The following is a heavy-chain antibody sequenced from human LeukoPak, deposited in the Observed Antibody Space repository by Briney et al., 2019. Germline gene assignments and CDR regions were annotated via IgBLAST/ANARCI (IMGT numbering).Heavy chain of an antibody. CDR2: ISSDDNT. Sequence: AGGSLRLSCAASGFTVSNSYMSWARQAPGKGLEWVSVISSDDNTYYADSVKGRFSISRDNSENMVYLQMNSLRDEDTAVYYCSRGVQSEPWGQGALVSVSS. J-gene: IGHJ5*02. V-gene: IGHV3-53*05. CDR3: SRGVQSEP. CDR1: GFTVSNSY.